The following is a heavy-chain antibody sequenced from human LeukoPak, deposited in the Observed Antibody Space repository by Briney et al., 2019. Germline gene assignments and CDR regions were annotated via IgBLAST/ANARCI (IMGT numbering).Heavy chain of an antibody. CDR3: ARGYCSSTSCYYGMDV. J-gene: IGHJ6*02. Sequence: ASVKVSCKASGYTFTGYYMHWVRQAPGQGLEWMGWINPNSGGTNYAQKFQGRVTMTRDTSISTAYMELSRLRSDDTAVYYCARGYCSSTSCYYGMDVWGQGTTVTVSS. CDR1: GYTFTGYY. D-gene: IGHD2-2*01. V-gene: IGHV1-2*02. CDR2: INPNSGGT.